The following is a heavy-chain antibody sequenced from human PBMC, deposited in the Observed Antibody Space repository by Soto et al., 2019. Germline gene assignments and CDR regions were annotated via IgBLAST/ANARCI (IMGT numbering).Heavy chain of an antibody. D-gene: IGHD1-1*01. V-gene: IGHV3-23*01. Sequence: EVKLLESGGGLVQPGGSLRLSCAASGFTFSSYDMSWVRQAPGKGLEWVSAISGSGGSTYYADSVKGRFTISRDNSKNTLYLQMNSLRAEYTALYYCAKRKLERLPGRAFDIWGQGTMVTVSS. CDR2: ISGSGGST. J-gene: IGHJ3*02. CDR1: GFTFSSYD. CDR3: AKRKLERLPGRAFDI.